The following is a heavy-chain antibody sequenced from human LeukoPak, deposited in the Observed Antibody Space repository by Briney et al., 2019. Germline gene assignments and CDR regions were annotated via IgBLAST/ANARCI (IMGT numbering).Heavy chain of an antibody. D-gene: IGHD4-17*01. CDR2: IYENGGTT. J-gene: IGHJ4*02. Sequence: GGSLRLSCVGSGFTFRSHAMSWVRQAPEKGLEFVSGIYENGGTTYYADSVKGRFSISRDNSKNTLYLQMNSLRAEDTAVYYCARSKVLRSGSPVGYWGQGTLVTVSS. CDR1: GFTFRSHA. V-gene: IGHV3-23*01. CDR3: ARSKVLRSGSPVGY.